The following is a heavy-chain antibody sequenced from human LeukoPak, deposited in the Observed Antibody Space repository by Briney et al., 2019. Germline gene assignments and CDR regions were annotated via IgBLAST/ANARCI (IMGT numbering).Heavy chain of an antibody. J-gene: IGHJ4*02. D-gene: IGHD4-23*01. Sequence: GGSLRLSCAASGFTFSRNAMNWVRQAPGKGLVWVSRIASDGSSTTYADSVKGRFSISRDNAKNTLYLQMNSLRVEDTAVYYCARGRPHGNDYWGQGTLVTVSS. CDR1: GFTFSRNA. CDR3: ARGRPHGNDY. CDR2: IASDGSST. V-gene: IGHV3-74*01.